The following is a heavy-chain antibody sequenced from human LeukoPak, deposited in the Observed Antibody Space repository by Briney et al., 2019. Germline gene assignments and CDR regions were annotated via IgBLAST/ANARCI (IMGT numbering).Heavy chain of an antibody. J-gene: IGHJ4*02. CDR2: VGNDEKTK. Sequence: PPGGSLRLSCVASGFTFTGHSMHWVRQAPGKGLEWVAVVGNDEKTKFYADSLKGRFTVSRDNSKNTVYLQMNSLRDEDTAVYYCAREKQSGGTPFDYWGQGSLVTVSS. CDR3: AREKQSGGTPFDY. D-gene: IGHD1-26*01. CDR1: GFTFTGHS. V-gene: IGHV3-30*04.